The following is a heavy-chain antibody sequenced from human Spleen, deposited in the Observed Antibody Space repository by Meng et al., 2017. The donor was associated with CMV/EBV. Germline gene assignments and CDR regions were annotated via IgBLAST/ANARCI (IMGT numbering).Heavy chain of an antibody. D-gene: IGHD2-2*01. J-gene: IGHJ4*02. CDR2: INPNGGDT. V-gene: IGHV1-2*02. Sequence: ASVKVSCKASGYTFIGYSIHWVRQAPGQGLEWMGWINPNGGDTNYAQKFQGRVTMTRDTSITSAYMELSRLRSDDTAVYYCAREGRGYCGSTSCFNFDWGQGTLVTVSS. CDR1: GYTFIGYS. CDR3: AREGRGYCGSTSCFNFD.